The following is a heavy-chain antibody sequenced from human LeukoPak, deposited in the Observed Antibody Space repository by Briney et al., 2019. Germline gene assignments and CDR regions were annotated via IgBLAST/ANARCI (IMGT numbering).Heavy chain of an antibody. Sequence: PGGSLRLSCAASGFTFSSYWMHWVRQAPGKGLVWVSRISSDGSSTSYADSVKGRFTISRDNAKNTLYLQMNSLRAEDTAVYYCARGYYDILTGYPRFDYWGQGTLVTVSS. D-gene: IGHD3-9*01. J-gene: IGHJ4*02. CDR3: ARGYYDILTGYPRFDY. CDR1: GFTFSSYW. V-gene: IGHV3-74*01. CDR2: ISSDGSST.